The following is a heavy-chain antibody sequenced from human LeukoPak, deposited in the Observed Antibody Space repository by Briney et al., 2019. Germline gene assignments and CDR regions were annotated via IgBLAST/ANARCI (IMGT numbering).Heavy chain of an antibody. CDR3: VRDRGTYRPIDY. CDR2: ISYTGTYI. Sequence: GGSLRLSCAASGFRFSDYYMSWVRQAPGKGLEWVSSISYTGTYIYYADSVKGRFTISRDNAQNSLYLQMNSLRAEDTAIYYCVRDRGTYRPIDYWGQGTLVTVSS. J-gene: IGHJ4*02. CDR1: GFRFSDYY. V-gene: IGHV3-69-1*02. D-gene: IGHD1-26*01.